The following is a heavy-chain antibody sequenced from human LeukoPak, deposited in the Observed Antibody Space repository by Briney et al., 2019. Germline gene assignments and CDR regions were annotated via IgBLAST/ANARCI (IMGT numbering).Heavy chain of an antibody. CDR2: ISSSGSTI. CDR1: GFTFSDYY. J-gene: IGHJ3*02. D-gene: IGHD5-24*01. V-gene: IGHV3-11*01. Sequence: GGSLRLSYAASGFTFSDYYMSWIRQAPGKGLEWVSYISSSGSTIYYADSVKGRFTISRDNAKNSLYLQMNSLRAEDTAVYYCARDGERWLQFAAFDIWGQGTMVTVSS. CDR3: ARDGERWLQFAAFDI.